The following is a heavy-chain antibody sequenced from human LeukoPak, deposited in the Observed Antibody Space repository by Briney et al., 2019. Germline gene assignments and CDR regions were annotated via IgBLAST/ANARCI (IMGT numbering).Heavy chain of an antibody. Sequence: SSETLSLTCTVSGGSISSYYWSWIRQPPGKGLEWIGYIYYSGSTYYNPSLKSRVTISVDTSRSQFSLKLNSVTAADTAVYYCVVLPAHWGQGTLVTVSS. V-gene: IGHV4-59*08. CDR1: GGSISSYY. D-gene: IGHD3-16*02. CDR2: IYYSGST. J-gene: IGHJ4*02. CDR3: VVLPAH.